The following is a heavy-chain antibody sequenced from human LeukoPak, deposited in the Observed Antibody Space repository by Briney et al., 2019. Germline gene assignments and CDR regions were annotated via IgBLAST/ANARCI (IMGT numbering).Heavy chain of an antibody. Sequence: GGSPRLSCAASGFTFSSYAMSWVRQAPGKGLEWVSAISGSGGSTYYADSVKGRFTISRDNAKKSVFLQLNSVKVEDTAVYYCARGLLWSVWGRGTLVTVSS. J-gene: IGHJ4*02. CDR2: ISGSGGST. D-gene: IGHD5-18*01. CDR1: GFTFSSYA. CDR3: ARGLLWSV. V-gene: IGHV3-23*01.